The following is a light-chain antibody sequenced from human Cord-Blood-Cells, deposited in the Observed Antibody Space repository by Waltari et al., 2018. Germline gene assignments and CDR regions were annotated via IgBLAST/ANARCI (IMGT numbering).Light chain of an antibody. J-gene: IGKJ5*01. Sequence: DIQMTQSPSPLSPSVGDRVTITCRASQSISSYLNCYQQKPGKAPKLLIYAASSLQSGVPSRFSGSGSGTDFTLTISSLQPEDFATYYCQQSYSTPITFGQGTRLEIK. CDR3: QQSYSTPIT. CDR1: QSISSY. CDR2: AAS. V-gene: IGKV1-39*01.